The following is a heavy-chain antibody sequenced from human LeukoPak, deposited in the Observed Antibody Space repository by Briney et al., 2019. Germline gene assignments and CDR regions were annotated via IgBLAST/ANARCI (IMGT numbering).Heavy chain of an antibody. J-gene: IGHJ6*03. Sequence: GGSLRLSCAASGFTLRNYAMHWVRQAPGKGLEWVSYISSSSSTIYYADSVKGRFTISRDNAKNSLYLQMNSLRAEDTAVYYCARANRRPYYYYMDVWGKGTTVTVSS. CDR3: ARANRRPYYYYMDV. D-gene: IGHD2-8*01. V-gene: IGHV3-48*01. CDR1: GFTLRNYA. CDR2: ISSSSSTI.